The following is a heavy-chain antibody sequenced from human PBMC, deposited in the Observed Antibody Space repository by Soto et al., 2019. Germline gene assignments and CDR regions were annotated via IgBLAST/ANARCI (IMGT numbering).Heavy chain of an antibody. V-gene: IGHV3-23*01. CDR2: ISGSAFST. J-gene: IGHJ5*02. CDR3: ARVDPPAKS. CDR1: GFTFSSYA. D-gene: IGHD2-2*01. Sequence: PGGSLRLSCAASGFTFSSYAVSWVRQAPGKGLAWVSSISGSAFSTYYTDSVKGRFTISRDNSKNTLFLQMNSLRAEDTAVYYCARVDPPAKSWGQGTLVTVSS.